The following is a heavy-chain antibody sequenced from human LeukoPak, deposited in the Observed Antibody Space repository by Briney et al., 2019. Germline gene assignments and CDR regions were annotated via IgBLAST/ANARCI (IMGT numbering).Heavy chain of an antibody. V-gene: IGHV3-53*01. Sequence: GGSLRLSCTVSGFTVSSNSMSWVRQAPGKGLEWVSFIYSDNTHYSDSVKGRFTISRDNSKNTLYLQMNSLRAEDTAVYYCAKVWYSSGLGGFWDYWGQGTLVTVSS. D-gene: IGHD6-19*01. CDR3: AKVWYSSGLGGFWDY. CDR2: IYSDNT. J-gene: IGHJ4*02. CDR1: GFTVSSNS.